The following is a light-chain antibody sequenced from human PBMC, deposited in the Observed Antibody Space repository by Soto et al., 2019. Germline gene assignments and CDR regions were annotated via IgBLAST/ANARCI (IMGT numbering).Light chain of an antibody. J-gene: IGKJ1*01. V-gene: IGKV1-9*01. Sequence: DIQMTHSPSSLSASVGDRVTITCRASQGISSYLAWYQLKPGKAPKLLISTASSLQSGVPSRFSGSGSGTEFTLTISSVQPEDFATYYCQQLDSYPRTFGQGTKVDIK. CDR2: TAS. CDR1: QGISSY. CDR3: QQLDSYPRT.